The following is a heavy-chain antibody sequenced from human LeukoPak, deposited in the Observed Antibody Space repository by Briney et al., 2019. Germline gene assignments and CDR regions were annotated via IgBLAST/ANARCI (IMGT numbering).Heavy chain of an antibody. D-gene: IGHD2-2*01. CDR3: ARDFDIVVVPAASGGFDP. Sequence: ASVKVSCKASGYTFTCYYMHWVRQAPGQGLEWMGWINPNSGGTNYAQKFQGRVTMTRDTSISTAYMELSRLRSDDTAVYYCARDFDIVVVPAASGGFDPWGQGTLVTVSS. V-gene: IGHV1-2*02. J-gene: IGHJ5*02. CDR1: GYTFTCYY. CDR2: INPNSGGT.